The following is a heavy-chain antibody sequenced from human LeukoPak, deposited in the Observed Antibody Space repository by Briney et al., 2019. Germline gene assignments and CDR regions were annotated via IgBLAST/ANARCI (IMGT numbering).Heavy chain of an antibody. Sequence: SQTLSLTCTVSGGSISSGSYYWSWIRQPAGKGLEWIGHIYTSGSTNYNPSLKSRVTISVDTSKNQFSLKLSSVTAADTAVYYCARDGPSDAFDIWGQGTMVTVSS. D-gene: IGHD3/OR15-3a*01. CDR3: ARDGPSDAFDI. CDR1: GGSISSGSYY. J-gene: IGHJ3*02. CDR2: IYTSGST. V-gene: IGHV4-61*09.